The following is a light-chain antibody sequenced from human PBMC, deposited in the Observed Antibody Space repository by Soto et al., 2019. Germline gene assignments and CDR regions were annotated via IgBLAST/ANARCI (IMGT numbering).Light chain of an antibody. CDR1: QGINNH. CDR2: AAS. Sequence: DFQMTQSPSSLSASVGDRVTITCRASQGINNHLAWFQQKPGKVPKVLIYAASSLLLGVPSRFSGSGSGTYFTLTISSLQPEDVAAYYGQNYNSAPPAGTFGGGTKVEIK. J-gene: IGKJ4*01. V-gene: IGKV1-27*01. CDR3: QNYNSAPPAGT.